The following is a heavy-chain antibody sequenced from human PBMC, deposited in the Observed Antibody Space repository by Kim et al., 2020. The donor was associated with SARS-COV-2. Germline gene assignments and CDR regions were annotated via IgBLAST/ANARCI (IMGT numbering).Heavy chain of an antibody. Sequence: GGSLRLSCAASAFSVSSYTMSWVRQSPGKGLEWVSSISPGSRTYYADYAKGRCTATSDTSKKTVHLQMHSLRAADTAVYYCTKSGSGTSAFDFWGQGTLVTV. CDR1: AFSVSSYT. CDR3: TKSGSGTSAFDF. J-gene: IGHJ4*02. V-gene: IGHV3-23*01. D-gene: IGHD6-19*01. CDR2: ISPGSRT.